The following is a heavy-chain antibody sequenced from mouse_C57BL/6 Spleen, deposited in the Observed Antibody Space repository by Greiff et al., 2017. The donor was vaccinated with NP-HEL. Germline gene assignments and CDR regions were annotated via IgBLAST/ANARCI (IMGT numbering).Heavy chain of an antibody. CDR1: GYTFTDYE. Sequence: QVHVKQSGAELVRPGASVTLSCKASGYTFTDYEMHWVKQTPVHGLEWIGAIDPETGGTAYNQKFKGKAILTADKSSSTAYMELRSLTSEDSAVYYCTSGTWDYWGQGTTLTVSS. CDR3: TSGTWDY. J-gene: IGHJ2*01. D-gene: IGHD3-3*01. V-gene: IGHV1-15*01. CDR2: IDPETGGT.